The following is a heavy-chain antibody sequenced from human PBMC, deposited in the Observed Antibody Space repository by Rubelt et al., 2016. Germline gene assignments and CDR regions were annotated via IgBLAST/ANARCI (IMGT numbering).Heavy chain of an antibody. CDR2: IYYSGST. D-gene: IGHD3-16*01. CDR3: ARAFHRAFYYDSGHYMSDAFDM. Sequence: QPPGKGLEWIGSIYYSGSTYYNPSLKNRVTFSLDTSKKEFSLKLTSVTAADTAFYFCARAFHRAFYYDSGHYMSDAFDMWGQGTMVTVSS. J-gene: IGHJ3*02. V-gene: IGHV4-39*07.